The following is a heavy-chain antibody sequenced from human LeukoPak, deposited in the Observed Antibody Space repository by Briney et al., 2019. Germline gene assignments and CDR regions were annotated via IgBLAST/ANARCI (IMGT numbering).Heavy chain of an antibody. J-gene: IGHJ4*02. D-gene: IGHD6-19*01. CDR1: GFTFSSYS. CDR2: ITSSSSYI. CDR3: ARDLGVAGTAFDY. V-gene: IGHV3-21*01. Sequence: GGSLRLSCAASGFTFSSYSMTWVRQAPGEGLEWVSLITSSSSYIFYAASVKGRFTISRDNAKNSLYLQMNSLRAEDTAVYYCARDLGVAGTAFDYWGQGTLVTASS.